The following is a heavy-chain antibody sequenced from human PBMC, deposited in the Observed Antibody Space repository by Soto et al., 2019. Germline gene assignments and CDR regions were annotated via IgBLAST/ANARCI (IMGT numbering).Heavy chain of an antibody. CDR3: ARGIFGSGTAIDY. D-gene: IGHD3-10*01. V-gene: IGHV3-74*01. Sequence: EVQLVESGGGLVQPGGTLRLSCAASGFTFSGSWMHWVRQAPGKGLIWVSRINGDGSGTSYADFVKGRFTISRDNAKNTLYLQTNGLRAEDTAVYYCARGIFGSGTAIDYWGQGTLVTVSS. CDR2: INGDGSGT. J-gene: IGHJ4*02. CDR1: GFTFSGSW.